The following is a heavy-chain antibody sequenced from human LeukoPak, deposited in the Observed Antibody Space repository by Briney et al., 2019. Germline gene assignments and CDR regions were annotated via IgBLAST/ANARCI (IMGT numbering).Heavy chain of an antibody. D-gene: IGHD3-22*01. CDR3: ARDSSGYSGAWYFDL. Sequence: SETLSLTCTVSGGSLSSYYWSWIRQPPGKGLEWIGYIYYSGTTNYNPSLKSRVTISVDTSKNQFSLKLSSVTAADTAVYYCARDSSGYSGAWYFDLWGRGTLVTVSS. V-gene: IGHV4-59*01. CDR1: GGSLSSYY. J-gene: IGHJ2*01. CDR2: IYYSGTT.